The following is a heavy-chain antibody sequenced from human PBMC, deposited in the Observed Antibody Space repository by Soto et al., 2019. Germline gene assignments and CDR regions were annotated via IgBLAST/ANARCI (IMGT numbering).Heavy chain of an antibody. CDR2: MNPNSGNT. CDR3: ARGGGSGWYGGAYYYYGMDV. J-gene: IGHJ6*02. D-gene: IGHD6-19*01. CDR1: GYTFTSYD. V-gene: IGHV1-8*01. Sequence: QVQLVQSGAEVKKPGASVKVSCKASGYTFTSYDINWVRQATGQGLEWMGWMNPNSGNTGYAQKFQGRAPMTRNTSISTAYRELSSRGCEDTAVYCGARGGGSGWYGGAYYYYGMDVWGQGTTVTVSS.